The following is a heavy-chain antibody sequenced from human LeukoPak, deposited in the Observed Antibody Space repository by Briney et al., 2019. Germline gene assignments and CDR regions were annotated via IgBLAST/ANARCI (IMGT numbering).Heavy chain of an antibody. CDR1: GGSISSSSYY. CDR3: AREGGWAAAGTFRYMDV. Sequence: PSETLSLTCTVSGGSISSSSYYWSWIRQPPGKGLEWIGEINHSGSTNYNPSLKSRVTISVDTSKNQFSLKLSSVTAAETAWDYCAREGGWAAAGTFRYMDVWGKGTTVTVSS. J-gene: IGHJ6*03. V-gene: IGHV4-39*07. CDR2: INHSGST. D-gene: IGHD6-13*01.